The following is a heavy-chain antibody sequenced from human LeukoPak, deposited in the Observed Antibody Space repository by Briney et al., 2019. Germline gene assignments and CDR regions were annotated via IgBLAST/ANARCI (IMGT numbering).Heavy chain of an antibody. D-gene: IGHD6-13*01. V-gene: IGHV3-7*05. CDR2: IKQDGSEI. Sequence: GGSLRLSCAASGFTFSSHWVAWLRQAPEKGQEWVANIKQDGSEIYYVDSVKGRFTISRDNAKNSLYLQMNSLRAEDTAVYFCARWRTSNWSEFDYWGQGTLVTVSS. J-gene: IGHJ4*02. CDR1: GFTFSSHW. CDR3: ARWRTSNWSEFDY.